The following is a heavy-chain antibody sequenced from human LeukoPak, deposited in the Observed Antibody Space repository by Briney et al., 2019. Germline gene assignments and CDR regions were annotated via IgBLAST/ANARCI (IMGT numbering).Heavy chain of an antibody. D-gene: IGHD3-22*01. J-gene: IGHJ6*02. CDR2: IYYSGST. Sequence: SETLSLTCTVSGGSISSYYWSWIRQPPGKGLEWIGYIYYSGSTNYNPSLKSRVTISVDTSKNQFPLKLSSVTAADPAVYYCARDLIRSGMDVWGQGTTVTVSS. CDR3: ARDLIRSGMDV. V-gene: IGHV4-59*01. CDR1: GGSISSYY.